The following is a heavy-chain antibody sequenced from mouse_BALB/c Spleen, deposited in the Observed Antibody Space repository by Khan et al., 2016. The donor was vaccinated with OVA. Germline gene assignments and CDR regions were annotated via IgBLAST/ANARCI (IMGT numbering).Heavy chain of an antibody. V-gene: IGHV1S137*01. J-gene: IGHJ3*01. CDR2: ISTYYGHA. CDR1: GYTFTDFT. D-gene: IGHD2-1*01. Sequence: VQLQQSGAELVRPGVSVKISCKGSGYTFTDFTMHWVKQSHAMSLEWIGVISTYYGHATYNQKFKDKATMTVDKSSSTAYMELARLTFDDSAIYYCSRGGGGNRFAYWGQGTLVTVSA. CDR3: SRGGGGNRFAY.